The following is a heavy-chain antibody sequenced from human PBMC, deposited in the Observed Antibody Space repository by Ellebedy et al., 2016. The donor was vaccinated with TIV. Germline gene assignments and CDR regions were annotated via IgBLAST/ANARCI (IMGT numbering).Heavy chain of an antibody. Sequence: PGGSLRLSCSASGFTFSTYWMHWVRQAPGKGLVWVSRINTDGSSTDYADSVKGRFTISRDNAKNTLYLQMNSLRVEDTAKYYCVRGEYFLDYWGQGALVTVSS. CDR3: VRGEYFLDY. V-gene: IGHV3-74*01. CDR1: GFTFSTYW. CDR2: INTDGSST. J-gene: IGHJ4*02. D-gene: IGHD2/OR15-2a*01.